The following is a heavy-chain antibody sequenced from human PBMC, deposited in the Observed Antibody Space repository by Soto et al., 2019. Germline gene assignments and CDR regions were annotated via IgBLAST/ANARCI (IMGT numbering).Heavy chain of an antibody. D-gene: IGHD3-22*01. CDR3: AGHSSGVPGYYYGMDV. CDR2: INPSGGST. V-gene: IGHV1-46*01. J-gene: IGHJ6*02. Sequence: ASVKVSCKASGYTFTSYYMHWVRQAPGQGLEWMGIINPSGGSTRYAQKFQGRVTITADESTNTAYMELSSLRSEDTAVYYCAGHSSGVPGYYYGMDVWGQGTTVTVSS. CDR1: GYTFTSYY.